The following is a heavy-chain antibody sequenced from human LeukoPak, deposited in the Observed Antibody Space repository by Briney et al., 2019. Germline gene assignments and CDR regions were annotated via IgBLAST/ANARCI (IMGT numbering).Heavy chain of an antibody. D-gene: IGHD4-23*01. CDR2: IWYDGSNK. CDR1: GFTFSSYG. CDR3: ARDSGGNLNYYYYYGMDV. V-gene: IGHV3-33*01. Sequence: GRSLRLSCAASGFTFSSYGMHWVRQAPGKGLEWVAVIWYDGSNKYYADSVKGRFTISRDNSKNTLYLQMNSLRAEDTAVYYCARDSGGNLNYYYYYGMDVWGQGTTVTVSS. J-gene: IGHJ6*02.